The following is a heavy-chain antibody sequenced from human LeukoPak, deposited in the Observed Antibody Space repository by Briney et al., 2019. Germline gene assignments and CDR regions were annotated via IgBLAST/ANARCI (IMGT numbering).Heavy chain of an antibody. CDR1: GFTFRTSG. CDR2: INGSGVST. V-gene: IGHV3-23*01. J-gene: IGHJ4*02. D-gene: IGHD3-10*01. Sequence: GGSLRLSCAASGFTFRTSGMSWVRQAPGKGLEWVSAINGSGVSTYYADSVRGRFTISRDNSKNSLYLQMNSLRAEDTAVYYCATVSMVRGATRRRNPFDYWGQGTLVTVSS. CDR3: ATVSMVRGATRRRNPFDY.